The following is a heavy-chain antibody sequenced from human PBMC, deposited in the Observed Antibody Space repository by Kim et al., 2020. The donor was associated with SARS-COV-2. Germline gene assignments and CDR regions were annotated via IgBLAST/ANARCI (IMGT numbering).Heavy chain of an antibody. CDR2: IHYGVSI. CDR1: GGSISSDGHL. J-gene: IGHJ5*02. V-gene: IGHV4-39*01. D-gene: IGHD1-26*01. Sequence: SETLSLTCTVSGGSISSDGHLWGWVRQPPGNGLESIALIHYGVSIHYNPSLKSRATISVDTSKNQISLKLTSVTAAETAIYYCARYRGGHEWFDPWGQGTLVTVSS. CDR3: ARYRGGHEWFDP.